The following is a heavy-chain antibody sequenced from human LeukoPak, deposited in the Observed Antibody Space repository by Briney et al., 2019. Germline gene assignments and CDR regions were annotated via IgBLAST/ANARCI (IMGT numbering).Heavy chain of an antibody. CDR3: AKIIVVRGVLGTSDAFDF. CDR1: GFIFDDYA. Sequence: GGSLRLSCAAFGFIFDDYAMAWVRQAPGKGLEWVSGINWNGGSIGYADSVKGRVTISRDNAKNSLYLQMNSLRPEDTALYYCAKIIVVRGVLGTSDAFDFWGQGTMVTVSS. J-gene: IGHJ3*01. CDR2: INWNGGSI. D-gene: IGHD3-10*01. V-gene: IGHV3-9*01.